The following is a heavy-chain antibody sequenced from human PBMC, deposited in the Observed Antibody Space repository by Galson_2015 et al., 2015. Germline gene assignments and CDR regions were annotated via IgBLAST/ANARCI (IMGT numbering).Heavy chain of an antibody. CDR2: IYPGDSDT. J-gene: IGHJ4*02. D-gene: IGHD3-22*01. CDR3: AGRHYYDSSGYWAPLDY. CDR1: GYSFTSYW. V-gene: IGHV5-51*01. Sequence: QSGAEVKKPGESLKISCKGSGYSFTSYWIGWVRQMPGKGLEWMGIIYPGDSDTRYSPSFQGQVTISADKSISTAYLQWSSLKASTTAWYYGAGRHYYDSSGYWAPLDYWGQGTLVTVSS.